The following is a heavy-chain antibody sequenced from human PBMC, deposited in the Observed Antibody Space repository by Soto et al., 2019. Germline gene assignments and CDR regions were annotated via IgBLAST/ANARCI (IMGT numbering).Heavy chain of an antibody. D-gene: IGHD3-3*01. Sequence: QVQLVQSGAVVKKPGSSVEVSCKASGGTFNGYGISWVRQAPGQGLEWMGGTVPVFDTSKYAPRFQGRVTITEDKSDSTSYMEVGSVRSEDTAIYFCGRRISNRGAYYTGPSAYDLCGQGSLVIVSS. CDR1: GGTFNGYG. J-gene: IGHJ3*01. CDR3: GRRISNRGAYYTGPSAYDL. V-gene: IGHV1-69*06. CDR2: TVPVFDTS.